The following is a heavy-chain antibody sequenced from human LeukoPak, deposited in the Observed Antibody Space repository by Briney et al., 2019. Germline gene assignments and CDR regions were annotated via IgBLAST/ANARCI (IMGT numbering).Heavy chain of an antibody. CDR1: GFSFDDYG. J-gene: IGHJ4*02. CDR2: IIWNGDST. CDR3: ARDLRVVITGSFDS. V-gene: IGHV3-20*04. D-gene: IGHD3-22*01. Sequence: GGSLRLSCAASGFSFDDYGLTWVRQAPGKGLEWVSGIIWNGDSTDYADSVKGRFTISRDNAKNSLYLQMNSLRAEDTALYYCARDLRVVITGSFDSWGQGTLVTVS.